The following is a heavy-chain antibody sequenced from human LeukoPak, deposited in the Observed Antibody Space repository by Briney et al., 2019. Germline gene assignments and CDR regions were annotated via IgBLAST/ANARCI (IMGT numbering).Heavy chain of an antibody. D-gene: IGHD3-10*02. V-gene: IGHV4-34*01. J-gene: IGHJ4*02. CDR3: ARVTRVGKGLDY. CDR2: INHSGST. Sequence: PSETLSLTCAVYGGSFSGYYWSWIRQPPVKGLEWIGEINHSGSTNYNPSLESRVTISVDTSKNQFSLKLSSVTAADTAVYYCARVTRVGKGLDYWGQGTLVTVSS. CDR1: GGSFSGYY.